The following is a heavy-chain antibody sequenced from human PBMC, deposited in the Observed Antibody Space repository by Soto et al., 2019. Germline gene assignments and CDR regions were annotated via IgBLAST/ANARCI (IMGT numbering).Heavy chain of an antibody. Sequence: QLQLQESGSGLVKPSQTLSLTCAVSGGSISSGGYSWSWIRQPPGKGLEWSGDIYHSGSTYYNPSLTRRVTISVDSSKNQFSLKLSSGTAADTAVYYCAREYYGSGSILKGWFAPWGQGTLVTVSS. CDR1: GGSISSGGYS. CDR3: AREYYGSGSILKGWFAP. CDR2: IYHSGST. J-gene: IGHJ5*02. D-gene: IGHD3-10*01. V-gene: IGHV4-30-2*01.